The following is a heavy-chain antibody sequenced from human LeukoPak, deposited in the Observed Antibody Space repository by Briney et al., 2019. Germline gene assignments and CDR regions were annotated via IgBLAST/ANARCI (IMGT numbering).Heavy chain of an antibody. CDR2: ISSSGSTI. Sequence: PGGSLRLSCAASGFTFSDYYMSWIRQAPGKGLEWVSYISSSGSTIYYADSVKGRFTISGDNAKNSLYLQMNSLRAEDTAVYYCAREKIVVVPAARAYYYYYGMDVWGQGTPVTVSS. J-gene: IGHJ6*02. D-gene: IGHD2-2*01. CDR3: AREKIVVVPAARAYYYYYGMDV. CDR1: GFTFSDYY. V-gene: IGHV3-11*01.